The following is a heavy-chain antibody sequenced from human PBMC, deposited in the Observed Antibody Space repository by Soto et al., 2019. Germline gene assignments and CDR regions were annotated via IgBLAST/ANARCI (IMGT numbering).Heavy chain of an antibody. D-gene: IGHD3-22*01. CDR3: ARDQTTGYYDSSGFDY. Sequence: GGSLRLSCAASGFTFSSYGMHGGRQAPGKGLEWVAVIWYDGSNKYYADSVKGRFTISRDNSKNTLYLQMNSLRAEDTAVYYCARDQTTGYYDSSGFDYWGQGTLVTVSS. CDR2: IWYDGSNK. J-gene: IGHJ4*02. V-gene: IGHV3-33*01. CDR1: GFTFSSYG.